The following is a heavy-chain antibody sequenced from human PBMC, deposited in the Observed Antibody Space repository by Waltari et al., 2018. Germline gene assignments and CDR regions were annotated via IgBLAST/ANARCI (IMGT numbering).Heavy chain of an antibody. Sequence: EEQLVESGGGLVQPGGSLRLSCAVSGPHLNINYLSWVRQAPGKGLEWVSVIYSGGNTYYADSVKGRFIISRDTSKNTLYLQMNSLRAEDTAIYYCARDHHVLRFSYGLDVWGQGTTVTVSS. D-gene: IGHD3-3*01. CDR3: ARDHHVLRFSYGLDV. V-gene: IGHV3-66*01. CDR2: IYSGGNT. J-gene: IGHJ6*02. CDR1: GPHLNINY.